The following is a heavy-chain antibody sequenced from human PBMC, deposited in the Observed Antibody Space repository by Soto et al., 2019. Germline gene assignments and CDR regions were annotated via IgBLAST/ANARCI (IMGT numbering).Heavy chain of an antibody. V-gene: IGHV3-30*18. J-gene: IGHJ4*02. Sequence: QVQLVGSGGGVVQPGRSLRLSCAASGFTFSSYGMHWVRQAPGKGLEWVAVISYDGSNKYYADSVKGRFTISRDNSKNTLYLQMNSLRAEDTAVYYCANGSPVQLWLFDYWGQGTLVTVSS. CDR1: GFTFSSYG. D-gene: IGHD5-18*01. CDR2: ISYDGSNK. CDR3: ANGSPVQLWLFDY.